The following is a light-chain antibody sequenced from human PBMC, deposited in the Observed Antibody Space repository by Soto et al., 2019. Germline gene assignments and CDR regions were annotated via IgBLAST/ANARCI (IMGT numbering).Light chain of an antibody. CDR3: QKYESAPWT. CDR2: SAS. CDR1: QGIRTY. J-gene: IGKJ1*01. V-gene: IGKV1-27*01. Sequence: IQMTQSPSSLSASVGDRVTITCRASQGIRTYLAWYQQKPGKVPKLLIFSASTLQSGVPPRFSGSGSGTDFTLTISSLQPEDVATYYCQKYESAPWTFGQGTKVDIK.